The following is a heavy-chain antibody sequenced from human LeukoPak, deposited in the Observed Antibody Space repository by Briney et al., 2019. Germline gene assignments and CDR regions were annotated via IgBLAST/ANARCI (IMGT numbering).Heavy chain of an antibody. CDR3: ARAPLYSSSWKG. V-gene: IGHV4-4*02. J-gene: IGHJ4*02. CDR2: ISQGRT. Sequence: SGTLSLTCGVSGASLSTNNWWSWVRQPPGKRLEWIGQISQGRTNYNPSLRSRATISVDTSKNQFSLKLSSVTAADTAVYYCARAPLYSSSWKGWGQGTLVTVSS. D-gene: IGHD6-13*01. CDR1: GASLSTNNW.